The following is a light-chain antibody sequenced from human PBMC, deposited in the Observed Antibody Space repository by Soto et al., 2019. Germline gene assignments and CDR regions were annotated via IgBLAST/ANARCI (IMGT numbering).Light chain of an antibody. J-gene: IGLJ2*01. CDR2: EVS. CDR3: SSYTSSSTYVV. V-gene: IGLV2-14*01. Sequence: QSVLTQPASVSGSPGQSITISCTGTSSDVGGYNYVSWYQQHPGKGPKLMIYEVSNRPSGVSNRFSGSKSGNTASLTISGLQAEDEADYYCSSYTSSSTYVVFGGGTKLTVL. CDR1: SSDVGGYNY.